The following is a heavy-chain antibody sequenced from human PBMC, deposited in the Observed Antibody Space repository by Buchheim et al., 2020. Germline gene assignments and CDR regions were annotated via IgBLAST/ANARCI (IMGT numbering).Heavy chain of an antibody. J-gene: IGHJ6*02. V-gene: IGHV3-30*18. CDR1: GFTFSSYG. D-gene: IGHD6-25*01. CDR2: ISYDGSNK. Sequence: QVQLVESGGGVVQPGRSLRLSCAASGFTFSSYGMHWVRQAPGKGLEWVAFISYDGSNKYYADSVKGRFTISRDNSKNTLYLQMNSLRAEDTAVYYCAKDRFDPSGGPYYGMDVWGQGTT. CDR3: AKDRFDPSGGPYYGMDV.